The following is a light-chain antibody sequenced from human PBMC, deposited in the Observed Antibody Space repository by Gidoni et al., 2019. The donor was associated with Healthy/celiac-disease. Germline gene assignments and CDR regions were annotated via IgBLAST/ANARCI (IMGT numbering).Light chain of an antibody. CDR3: QQSYSTPKYT. CDR2: AAS. Sequence: DIQMPQSPSSLSASVGDRVTITCRASQSISSYLNWYQQKPGKAPKLLIYAASSLQSGVPSRFSGSGSGTDFTLTISSLQPEDFATYYCQQSYSTPKYTFGQGTKLELK. J-gene: IGKJ2*01. CDR1: QSISSY. V-gene: IGKV1-39*01.